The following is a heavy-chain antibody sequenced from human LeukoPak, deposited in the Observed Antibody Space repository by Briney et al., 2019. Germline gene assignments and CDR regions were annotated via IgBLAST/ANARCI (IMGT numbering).Heavy chain of an antibody. CDR1: GFTFSSCS. J-gene: IGHJ4*02. CDR2: ISSRSSTI. V-gene: IGHV3-48*01. D-gene: IGHD6-19*01. Sequence: SGGSLRLSCAASGFTFSSCSMNWVRQAPGKGLEWVSYISSRSSTIYYADSVKGRFTISRDNSKNTLYLQMNSLRAEDTAVYYCARIAVAGHASFDYWGQGTLVTVSS. CDR3: ARIAVAGHASFDY.